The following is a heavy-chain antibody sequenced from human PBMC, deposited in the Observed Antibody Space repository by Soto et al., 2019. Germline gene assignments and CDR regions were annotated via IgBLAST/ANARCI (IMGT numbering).Heavy chain of an antibody. CDR2: IIPILGIA. CDR1: GGTFSSYT. CDR3: AREGVVPAAMLYYYYYMDV. V-gene: IGHV1-69*04. Sequence: ASVKVSCKASGGTFSSYTISWVRQAPGQGLEWMGRIIPILGIANYAQKFQGRVTITADKSTSTAYMELSSLRSEDTAVYYCAREGVVPAAMLYYYYYMDVWGKGTTVTVSS. J-gene: IGHJ6*03. D-gene: IGHD2-2*01.